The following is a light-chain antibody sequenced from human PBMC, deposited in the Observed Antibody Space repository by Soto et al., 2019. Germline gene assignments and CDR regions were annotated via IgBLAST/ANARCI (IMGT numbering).Light chain of an antibody. CDR1: SSDVGSYNL. CDR3: CSYAGSSTVV. CDR2: EGS. Sequence: QSALTQPASVSGSPGQSITISCTGNSSDVGSYNLVSWYQQHPGKAPKLMIYEGSKRPSGVSNRFSGSKSGNTASLTISGLQAEDEADYYCCSYAGSSTVVFGGGTKLTFL. V-gene: IGLV2-23*03. J-gene: IGLJ2*01.